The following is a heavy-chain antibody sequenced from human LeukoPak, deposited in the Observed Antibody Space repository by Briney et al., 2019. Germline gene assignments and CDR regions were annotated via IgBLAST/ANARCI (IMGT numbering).Heavy chain of an antibody. D-gene: IGHD5-24*01. V-gene: IGHV3-7*04. CDR3: TRVGYIDEGIDY. Sequence: PGGSLRLSCAASGFTFSSYVIHWVRQAPGKGLEWVANIKQDGSKKSYVDSVKGRFTISRDNARNSLYLQMNSLRAEDTAIYYCTRVGYIDEGIDYWGQGTLVTVSS. CDR2: IKQDGSKK. CDR1: GFTFSSYV. J-gene: IGHJ4*02.